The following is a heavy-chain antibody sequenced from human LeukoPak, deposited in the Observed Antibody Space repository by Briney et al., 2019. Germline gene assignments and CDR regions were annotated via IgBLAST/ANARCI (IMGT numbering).Heavy chain of an antibody. V-gene: IGHV4-59*01. D-gene: IGHD3-9*01. CDR1: GGSICSYY. CDR2: LSKSGNT. Sequence: SETLSLTCTDPGGSICSYYRSWIPLPPGKGLEWIGYLSKSGNTNYSPSLKSRVSTFAETSKNHFFLKMSSVTTADTAVYFCARSRYVNSFYALDIWRQGTLVTVSS. J-gene: IGHJ3*02. CDR3: ARSRYVNSFYALDI.